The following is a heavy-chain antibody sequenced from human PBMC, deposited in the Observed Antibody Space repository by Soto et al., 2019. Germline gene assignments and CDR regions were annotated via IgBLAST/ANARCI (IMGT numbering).Heavy chain of an antibody. CDR3: ARDPGYCSSTSCQTYNWFDP. V-gene: IGHV3-48*02. J-gene: IGHJ5*02. CDR1: GFTFSSYS. Sequence: EVQLVESGGGLVQPGGSLRLSCAASGFTFSSYSMNWVRQAPGKGLEWVSYISSSSSTIYYADSVKGRFTISRDNAKNSLYLQMNSLRDEDTAVYYCARDPGYCSSTSCQTYNWFDPWGQGTLVTVSS. D-gene: IGHD2-2*01. CDR2: ISSSSSTI.